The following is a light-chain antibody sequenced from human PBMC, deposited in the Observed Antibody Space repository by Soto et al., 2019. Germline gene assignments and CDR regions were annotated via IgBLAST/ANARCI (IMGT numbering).Light chain of an antibody. J-gene: IGLJ1*01. CDR3: SSYTTTTTV. CDR1: SXDVGGYDY. CDR2: EVS. Sequence: QSALAQPASVSGSPGQSITISCTGTSXDVGGYDYVSWYQHHPGKVPKLMIYEVSNRPSGVSNRFSGSKSGNTAPLTISGLQAEDEADYYCSSYTTTTTVFGTGTKVTVL. V-gene: IGLV2-14*01.